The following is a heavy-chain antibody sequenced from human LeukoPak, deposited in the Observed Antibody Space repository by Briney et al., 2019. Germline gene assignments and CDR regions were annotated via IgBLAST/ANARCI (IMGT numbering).Heavy chain of an antibody. Sequence: GGSLRLSCAASGFTFTKYWMTWVRQAPGKGLEWVANIKQGGSEKFYVDSVKGRFTISRDNAKNSLDLQINSLGAEDTAVYYCARGLDCRSTSCYLDNWGQGTLVTVSP. CDR1: GFTFTKYW. J-gene: IGHJ4*02. CDR2: IKQGGSEK. CDR3: ARGLDCRSTSCYLDN. D-gene: IGHD2-2*01. V-gene: IGHV3-7*01.